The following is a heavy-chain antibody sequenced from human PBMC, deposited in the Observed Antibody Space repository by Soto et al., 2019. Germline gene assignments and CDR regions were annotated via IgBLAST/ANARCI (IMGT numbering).Heavy chain of an antibody. Sequence: QVQLVESGGGVVQPGRSLRLSCAASGFTFSSYGMHWVRQAPGKGLEWVAVIWYDGSNKYYADSVKGRFTISRDNSKNTLYLQMNSLRAEDTAVYYCARDQGYYYDSSASDYWGQGTLVTVSS. CDR2: IWYDGSNK. CDR1: GFTFSSYG. V-gene: IGHV3-33*01. J-gene: IGHJ4*02. CDR3: ARDQGYYYDSSASDY. D-gene: IGHD3-22*01.